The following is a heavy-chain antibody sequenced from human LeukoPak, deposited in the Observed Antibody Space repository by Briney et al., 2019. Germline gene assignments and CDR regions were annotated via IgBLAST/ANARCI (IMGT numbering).Heavy chain of an antibody. CDR2: INPDGSGK. V-gene: IGHV3-7*01. D-gene: IGHD1-7*01. CDR3: ARHENWNFPY. Sequence: GSLRLSCAASGFTFSSYWMTWVRQAPGKGLEWVANINPDGSGKDYVDSVKGRFTISRENAKSSLYLQINSLRAEDTAVYYCARHENWNFPYWGQGTLVTVSS. J-gene: IGHJ4*02. CDR1: GFTFSSYW.